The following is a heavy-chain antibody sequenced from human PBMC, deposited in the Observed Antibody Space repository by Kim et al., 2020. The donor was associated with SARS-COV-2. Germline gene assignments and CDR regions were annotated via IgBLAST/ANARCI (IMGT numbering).Heavy chain of an antibody. CDR3: ARDAPVLRYFEA. J-gene: IGHJ3*01. V-gene: IGHV4-38-2*02. Sequence: SETLSLTCNVSGYSISEGYYWGWIRQTPGQGLEWIGSIYHSGTTYYNPSLKSRVSLSVDTSKNQFSLKLSSVTAAATAKYYCARDAPVLRYFEAWGQGT. D-gene: IGHD3-9*01. CDR1: GYSISEGYY. CDR2: IYHSGTT.